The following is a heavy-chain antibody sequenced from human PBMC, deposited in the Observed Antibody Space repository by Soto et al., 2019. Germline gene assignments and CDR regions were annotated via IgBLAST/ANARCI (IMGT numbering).Heavy chain of an antibody. CDR3: ARVGTSHWFDY. J-gene: IGHJ4*02. CDR2: INHSGST. V-gene: IGHV4-34*01. D-gene: IGHD2-2*01. Sequence: KPSETLSLTCAVYGGSFSGYYWSWIRQPPGKGLEWIGEINHSGSTNYNPSLKSRVTISVDTSKNQFSLKLSSVTAADTAVYYCARVGTSHWFDYWGQGTLVTVSS. CDR1: GGSFSGYY.